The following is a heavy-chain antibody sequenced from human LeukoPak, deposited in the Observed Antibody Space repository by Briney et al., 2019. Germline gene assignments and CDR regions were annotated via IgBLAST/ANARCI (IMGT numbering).Heavy chain of an antibody. CDR2: INPNNGVI. CDR1: GYTFSGHY. V-gene: IGHV1-2*02. Sequence: GASVKLSCKASGYTFSGHYINWGRQAPGPPLKWLGWINPNNGVIHFAQKFQGRVTMTRDTSISTVYMDLSGLRGDDTAVYYCARTQILDCWGQGTLVTVCS. CDR3: ARTQILDC. J-gene: IGHJ4*02.